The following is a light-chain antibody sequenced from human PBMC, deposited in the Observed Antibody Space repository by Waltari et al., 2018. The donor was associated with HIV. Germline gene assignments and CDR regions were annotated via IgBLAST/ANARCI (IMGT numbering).Light chain of an antibody. CDR2: KNI. CDR3: VEWDASLSAYV. CDR1: SSHIGNDN. J-gene: IGLJ1*01. Sequence: QSVLTQPPSASGTPGQRVTISCSGSSSHIGNDNVYWYQQLPGTTPKLLIYKNIQRPSGVPDRFAGSKSGTSAYLAISGLRSEDEADYYCVEWDASLSAYVFGAGTKVTVL. V-gene: IGLV1-47*01.